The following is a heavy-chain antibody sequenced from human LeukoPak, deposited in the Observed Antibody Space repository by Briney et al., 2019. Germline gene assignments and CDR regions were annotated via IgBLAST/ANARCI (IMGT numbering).Heavy chain of an antibody. CDR1: GFTFSSYA. J-gene: IGHJ2*01. Sequence: GGSLRLSCAASGFTFSSYAMHWVRQAPGKGLEWVAVISYDGSNKYYADSVKGRFTISRDNSKNTLYLQMNSLRAEDTAVYHCARARATVPRYFDLWGRGTLVTVSS. CDR2: ISYDGSNK. V-gene: IGHV3-30-3*01. CDR3: ARARATVPRYFDL. D-gene: IGHD4-17*01.